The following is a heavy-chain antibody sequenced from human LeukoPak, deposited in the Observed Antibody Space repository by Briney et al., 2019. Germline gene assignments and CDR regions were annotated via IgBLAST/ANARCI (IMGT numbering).Heavy chain of an antibody. CDR3: ARHHYYYDSGPYPGHY. D-gene: IGHD3-22*01. V-gene: IGHV5-51*01. CDR1: GYSFSNYW. Sequence: GESLKISCKGSGYSFSNYWIAWVRQMPGKGLEWMGIIYPGDSDTRYSPSFQGQVTISVDKSISTAYLQWSSLKASDTAMYYCARHHYYYDSGPYPGHYWGQGTLVTVSS. CDR2: IYPGDSDT. J-gene: IGHJ4*02.